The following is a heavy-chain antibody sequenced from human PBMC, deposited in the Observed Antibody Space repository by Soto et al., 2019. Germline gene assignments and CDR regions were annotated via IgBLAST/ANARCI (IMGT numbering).Heavy chain of an antibody. CDR1: GFIFSSFS. CDR3: ARDLAYAFDY. CDR2: IRSDSNHI. J-gene: IGHJ4*02. V-gene: IGHV3-48*02. D-gene: IGHD3-16*01. Sequence: GESLKISCAASGFIFSSFSMNWIRQAPGKGLEWLSYIRSDSNHIGYADSVRGRFTISSDIAKNSLFLQMSSLRDEDTAVYYCARDLAYAFDYWGQGTLVTVSS.